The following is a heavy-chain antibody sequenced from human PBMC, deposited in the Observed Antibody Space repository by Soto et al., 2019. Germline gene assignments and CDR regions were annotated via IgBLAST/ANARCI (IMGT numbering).Heavy chain of an antibody. V-gene: IGHV1-69*13. CDR1: GGTFSSYA. D-gene: IGHD3-10*01. CDR2: IIPIFGTA. J-gene: IGHJ6*02. Sequence: ASVKVSCKASGGTFSSYAISWVRQAPGQGLEWMGGIIPIFGTANYAQKFQGRVTITADESTSTAYMELSSLRSEDTAVYYCARGYGSGSYPNLFSYYYYGMDVWGQGTTVTVSS. CDR3: ARGYGSGSYPNLFSYYYYGMDV.